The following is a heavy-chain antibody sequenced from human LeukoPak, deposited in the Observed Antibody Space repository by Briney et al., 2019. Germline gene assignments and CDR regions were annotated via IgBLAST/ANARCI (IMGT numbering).Heavy chain of an antibody. CDR2: VEKTGGRA. CDR3: AKNDQWLVPYYFDY. V-gene: IGHV3-23*01. D-gene: IGHD6-19*01. Sequence: GGSLRLSCAASGFTFRDYIMNWVRQAPGKGLEWVSTVEKTGGRAYYADSVKGRFTVSRDNSKNTLYLQMNSLRAEDTAVYYCAKNDQWLVPYYFDYWGQGTLVTVSS. CDR1: GFTFRDYI. J-gene: IGHJ4*02.